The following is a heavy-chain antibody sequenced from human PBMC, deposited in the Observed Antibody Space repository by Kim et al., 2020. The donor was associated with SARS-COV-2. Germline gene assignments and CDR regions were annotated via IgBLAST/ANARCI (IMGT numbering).Heavy chain of an antibody. D-gene: IGHD2-15*01. CDR2: IYPGDSDT. Sequence: GESLQISCKGSGYSFTSYWIGWVRQMPGKGLEWMGIIYPGDSDTRYSPSFQGQVTISADKSISTAYLQWSSLKASDTAMYYCARQRGCSGGSCYSGGWFDPWGQGTLVTVSS. CDR1: GYSFTSYW. CDR3: ARQRGCSGGSCYSGGWFDP. J-gene: IGHJ5*02. V-gene: IGHV5-51*01.